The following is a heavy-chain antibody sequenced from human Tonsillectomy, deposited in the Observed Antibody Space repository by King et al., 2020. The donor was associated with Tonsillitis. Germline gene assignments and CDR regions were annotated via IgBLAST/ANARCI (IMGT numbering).Heavy chain of an antibody. CDR3: ARAAIITLFGGVIVGNNWFDP. CDR1: GYTFTSNY. D-gene: IGHD3-3*01. Sequence: VQLVESGAEVKKPGASVKVSCKASGYTFTSNYMHWVRQAPGQGLEWMGIINPSGGSTSYAQKFQDRVTMTRDPSTSTVYMELSSLRSEDTALYYCARAAIITLFGGVIVGNNWFDPWGQGTLVTVSS. J-gene: IGHJ5*02. CDR2: INPSGGST. V-gene: IGHV1-46*03.